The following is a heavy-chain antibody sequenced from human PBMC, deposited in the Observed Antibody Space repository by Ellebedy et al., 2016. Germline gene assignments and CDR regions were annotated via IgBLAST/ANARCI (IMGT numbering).Heavy chain of an antibody. CDR1: GGSISNYY. D-gene: IGHD3-16*02. CDR3: ARHLLHPNLRLGELSLNWYFDL. Sequence: SETLSLTCTVSGGSISNYYWSWVRQSPGKGLEWIGYINYSGVSKYHPSLKSRATMSVETSRNETSLKLTSVTAADTAVYYCARHLLHPNLRLGELSLNWYFDLWGRGTLVTVSS. J-gene: IGHJ2*01. CDR2: INYSGVS. V-gene: IGHV4-59*08.